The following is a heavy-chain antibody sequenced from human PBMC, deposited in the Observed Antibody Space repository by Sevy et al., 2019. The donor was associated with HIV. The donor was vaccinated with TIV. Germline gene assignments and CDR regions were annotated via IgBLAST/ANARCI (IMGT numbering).Heavy chain of an antibody. D-gene: IGHD1-26*01. CDR2: IQQDGSEK. Sequence: GGSLRLSCAASGFTFSSYWMSWVRQAPGKGLEWVANIQQDGSEKYYVDSVKGRFTISRDNAKNSLYLQMNSLRAEDTAVYYCARDLERGIGATLRHWFDPWGQGTLVTVSS. J-gene: IGHJ5*02. CDR3: ARDLERGIGATLRHWFDP. V-gene: IGHV3-7*01. CDR1: GFTFSSYW.